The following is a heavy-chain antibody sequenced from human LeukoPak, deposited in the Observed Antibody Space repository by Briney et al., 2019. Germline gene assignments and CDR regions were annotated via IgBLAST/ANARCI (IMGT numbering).Heavy chain of an antibody. CDR2: IYYSGST. CDR1: GGSISSGGYY. Sequence: RPSQTLSLTCTVSGGSISSGGYYWSWIRQHPGKGLERIGYIYYSGSTNYNPSLKSRVTISVDTSKNQFSLKLTSVTAADTAVYYCARDMHYYGSGSYMSQFDPWGQGTLVTVSS. V-gene: IGHV4-31*03. D-gene: IGHD3-10*01. J-gene: IGHJ5*02. CDR3: ARDMHYYGSGSYMSQFDP.